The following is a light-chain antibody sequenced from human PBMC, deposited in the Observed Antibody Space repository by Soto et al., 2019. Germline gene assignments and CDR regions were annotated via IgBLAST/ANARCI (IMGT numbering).Light chain of an antibody. Sequence: EIVLTQFPATLSLSPGERATLSCRACETVNRYIAWYQQKPGQAPRLLIYDASTRATGIPARFSGSGSGTDFTLTISSLEPEDFAVYYCQQRANWPRGTFGGGTKV. V-gene: IGKV3-11*01. CDR1: ETVNRY. J-gene: IGKJ4*01. CDR3: QQRANWPRGT. CDR2: DAS.